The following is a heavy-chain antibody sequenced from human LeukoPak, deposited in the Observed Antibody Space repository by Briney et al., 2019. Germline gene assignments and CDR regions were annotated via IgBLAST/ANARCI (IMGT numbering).Heavy chain of an antibody. CDR2: LYSGGGT. J-gene: IGHJ4*02. Sequence: GGSLRLSCAASGFTVSTNYMSWVRQAPGKGLEWVSTLYSGGGTYYADSVKGRFPISRDNSKNTLYLQVNSLRAEDTAVYYCATGGGNYYNRYWGQGSLVTVSS. V-gene: IGHV3-53*01. CDR3: ATGGGNYYNRY. CDR1: GFTVSTNY. D-gene: IGHD3-10*01.